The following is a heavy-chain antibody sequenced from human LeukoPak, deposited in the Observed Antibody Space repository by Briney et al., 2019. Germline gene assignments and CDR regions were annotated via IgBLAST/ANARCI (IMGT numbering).Heavy chain of an antibody. CDR2: INHSGST. CDR1: GGSFSGYY. D-gene: IGHD3-22*01. CDR3: AGSSTSSSGYQWYFDL. Sequence: SETLSLTCAVYGGSFSGYYWSWIRQPPGKGLEWIGEINHSGSTNYNPSLKSRVTISVDTSKNQFSLKLSSVTAADTAVYYCAGSSTSSSGYQWYFDLWGRGTLVTVSS. J-gene: IGHJ2*01. V-gene: IGHV4-34*01.